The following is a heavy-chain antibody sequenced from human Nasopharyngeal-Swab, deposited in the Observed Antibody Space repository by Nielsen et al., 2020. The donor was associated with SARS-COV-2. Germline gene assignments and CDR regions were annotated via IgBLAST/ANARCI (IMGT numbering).Heavy chain of an antibody. CDR3: ATGNYTGQDY. D-gene: IGHD1-7*01. J-gene: IGHJ4*02. Sequence: LSCLSPGFPFSATSMHWVRQAPGKGLEWVPFTRSDETTKYYADSVRGRFTISIDTSRDTLYLQMNSLRPEDTGIYYCATGNYTGQDYWGRGTLVTVSS. CDR1: GFPFSATS. V-gene: IGHV3-30*02. CDR2: TRSDETTK.